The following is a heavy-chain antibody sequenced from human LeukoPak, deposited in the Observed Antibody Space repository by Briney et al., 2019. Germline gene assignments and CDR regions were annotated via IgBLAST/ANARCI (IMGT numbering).Heavy chain of an antibody. J-gene: IGHJ5*02. Sequence: SQTLSLTCVISGDSVSSNSAVWNWIRQSPSRGLEWLGRTYCRSKWYNDYAVSVKSRITINSDTSKNQFSLQLNSVTPEDTAVYYCARGGDGYNFYNWFDPWGQGTLVIVSS. CDR3: ARGGDGYNFYNWFDP. CDR1: GDSVSSNSAV. D-gene: IGHD5-24*01. CDR2: TYCRSKWYN. V-gene: IGHV6-1*01.